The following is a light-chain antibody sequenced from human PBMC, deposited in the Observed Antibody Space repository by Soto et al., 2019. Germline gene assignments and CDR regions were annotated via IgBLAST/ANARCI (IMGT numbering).Light chain of an antibody. Sequence: QSALTQPASVSGSPGQSITISCTGTSSDVGGYNYVSWYQQHPGKAPKLIIYDVSNRPSGVSDRFSGSKSVNTASLTISGLQAEDEADYYCSSYTSSSTHVVFGGGTKLTVL. CDR3: SSYTSSSTHVV. CDR2: DVS. J-gene: IGLJ2*01. V-gene: IGLV2-14*01. CDR1: SSDVGGYNY.